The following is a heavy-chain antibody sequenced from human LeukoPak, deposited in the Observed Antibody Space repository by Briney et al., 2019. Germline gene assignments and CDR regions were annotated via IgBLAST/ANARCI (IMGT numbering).Heavy chain of an antibody. D-gene: IGHD3-10*01. CDR3: AKVAKYYYGPETYYFFEQ. Sequence: GSLRPSCAAPGFTFSTYWMSWVRQAPGKGLEWGANIKQDGTEKYYVDSVKGRFTISRDYAKKSLFLQMNSLRVEGTAVYYCAKVAKYYYGPETYYFFEQWGQGTPVTAAS. J-gene: IGHJ4*02. CDR2: IKQDGTEK. CDR1: GFTFSTYW. V-gene: IGHV3-7*01.